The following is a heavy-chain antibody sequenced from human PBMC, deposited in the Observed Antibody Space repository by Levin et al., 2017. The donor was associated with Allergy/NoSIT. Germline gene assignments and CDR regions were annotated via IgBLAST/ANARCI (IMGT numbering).Heavy chain of an antibody. V-gene: IGHV4-4*02. CDR1: GGSISSSNW. CDR3: ARDRDIVATREYYFDY. CDR2: IYHSGST. D-gene: IGHD5-12*01. J-gene: IGHJ4*02. Sequence: GSLRLSCAVSGGSISSSNWWSWVRQPPGKGLEWIGEIYHSGSTNYNPSLKSRVTISVDKSKNQFSLKLSSVTAADTAVYYCARDRDIVATREYYFDYWGQGTLVTVSS.